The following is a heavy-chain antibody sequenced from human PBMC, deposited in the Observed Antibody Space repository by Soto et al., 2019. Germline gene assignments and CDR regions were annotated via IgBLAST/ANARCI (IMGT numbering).Heavy chain of an antibody. V-gene: IGHV4-30-2*01. D-gene: IGHD3-16*01. CDR3: ARAVFNAFDI. Sequence: SETLVPTLSISGGSINRGGYYWSWTRQHQGTGLEGIGYIYHSESTNYNPSLKSRVTISVDRSKSRFSLKLSSVTAADTAVYYCARAVFNAFDIRGQGAMGTV. CDR2: IYHSEST. CDR1: GGSINRGGYY. J-gene: IGHJ3*02.